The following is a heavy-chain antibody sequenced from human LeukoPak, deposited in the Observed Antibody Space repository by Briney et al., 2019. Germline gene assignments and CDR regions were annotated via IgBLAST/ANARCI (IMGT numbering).Heavy chain of an antibody. Sequence: ASVKVSCKASGYTFTSYGISWVRQAPGQGLEWMGWISAYNGNTNYAQKLQGRVTMTTDTSTSTAYMELRSLRSDDTAVYYCAATTSDCGGDCYSGYWGQGTLVTVSS. CDR2: ISAYNGNT. CDR3: AATTSDCGGDCYSGY. J-gene: IGHJ4*02. CDR1: GYTFTSYG. D-gene: IGHD2-21*02. V-gene: IGHV1-18*01.